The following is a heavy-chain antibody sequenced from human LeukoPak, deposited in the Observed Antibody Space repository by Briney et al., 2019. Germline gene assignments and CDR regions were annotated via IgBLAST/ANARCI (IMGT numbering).Heavy chain of an antibody. D-gene: IGHD5-12*01. V-gene: IGHV3-23*01. CDR1: GFTFSNYA. CDR2: LRGRGGST. CDR3: AKEEGYSGYDFVPYYFDY. Sequence: GGSLRLSCTASGFTFSNYAMSWVRQAPGKGLVWVSTLRGRGGSTDYADTVKGRFTISRDTSKNTLYLQMNSLRAEDTAVYYCAKEEGYSGYDFVPYYFDYWGQGTLVTVSS. J-gene: IGHJ4*02.